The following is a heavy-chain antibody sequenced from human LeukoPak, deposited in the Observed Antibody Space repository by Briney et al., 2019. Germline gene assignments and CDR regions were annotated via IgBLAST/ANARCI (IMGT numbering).Heavy chain of an antibody. V-gene: IGHV1-2*02. CDR3: ARGYSPSMRTTGNDY. CDR1: GYTFTGYY. D-gene: IGHD1-1*01. CDR2: SNPDSGAT. J-gene: IGHJ4*02. Sequence: ASVKVSCKASGYTFTGYYIHWVRQAPGQGLEWMGWSNPDSGATGSAQTFQGRVTMTRDTSINTAYLEFYSLTSEDTAVYYCARGYSPSMRTTGNDYWGQGTLVTVSS.